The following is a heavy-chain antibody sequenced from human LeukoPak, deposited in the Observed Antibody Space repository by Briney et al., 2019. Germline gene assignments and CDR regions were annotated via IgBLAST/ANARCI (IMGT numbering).Heavy chain of an antibody. CDR1: GYTFKSYA. J-gene: IGHJ4*02. CDR3: AREVDPGGFDY. D-gene: IGHD4-23*01. V-gene: IGHV7-4-1*02. Sequence: ASVKVSCKASGYTFKSYAMNWVRQSPGQGLECLGWINTNTGNPTYAQGFTGRFVFSLDTSVSTAYLQISSLKAEDTGVYYCAREVDPGGFDYWGQGTLVIVSS. CDR2: INTNTGNP.